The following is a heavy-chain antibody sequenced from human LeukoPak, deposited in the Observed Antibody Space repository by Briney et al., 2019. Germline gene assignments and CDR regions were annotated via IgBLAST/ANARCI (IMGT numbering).Heavy chain of an antibody. Sequence: PSETLSLTCTVSGGSISSSSYYWGWIRQPPGKGLEWIGSIYYSGSTYYNPSLKSRVTISVDTSKNQFSLKLSSVTAADTAVYYCARQIVRSSGWYGGFDYWGQGTLVTVSS. D-gene: IGHD6-19*01. CDR2: IYYSGST. J-gene: IGHJ4*02. CDR3: ARQIVRSSGWYGGFDY. CDR1: GGSISSSSYY. V-gene: IGHV4-39*01.